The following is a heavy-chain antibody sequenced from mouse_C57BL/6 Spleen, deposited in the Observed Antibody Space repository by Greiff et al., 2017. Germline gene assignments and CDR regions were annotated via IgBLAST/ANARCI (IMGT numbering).Heavy chain of an antibody. V-gene: IGHV1-69*01. CDR2: IDPSDSYT. Sequence: VQLQQPGAELVMPGASVKLSCKASGYTFTSYWMHWVKQRPGQGLEWIGEIDPSDSYTNYNQKFKGKSTLTVDKSSSTAYMQLSSLTSEDSAVYYCASGWGNYPGGYWGQGTSVTASS. J-gene: IGHJ4*01. CDR1: GYTFTSYW. D-gene: IGHD2-1*01. CDR3: ASGWGNYPGGY.